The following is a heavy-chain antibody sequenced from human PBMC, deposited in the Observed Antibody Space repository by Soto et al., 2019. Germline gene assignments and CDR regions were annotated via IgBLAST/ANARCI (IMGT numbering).Heavy chain of an antibody. CDR1: GFTFDDYA. CDR2: VNWNSGRI. J-gene: IGHJ6*02. CDR3: AKDRGSGSYAANYYYYGMDV. D-gene: IGHD3-10*01. Sequence: GGSLRLSDAASGFTFDDYAMHWVRQAPGKGLEWVSGVNWNSGRIGYADSVKGRFTISRDNAKTSLYLQMNSLRAEDTALYYCAKDRGSGSYAANYYYYGMDVWGQGTTVTVSS. V-gene: IGHV3-9*01.